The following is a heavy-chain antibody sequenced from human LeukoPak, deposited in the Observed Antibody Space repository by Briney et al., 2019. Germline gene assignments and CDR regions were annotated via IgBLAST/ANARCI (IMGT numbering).Heavy chain of an antibody. CDR1: GGSFSSYY. CDR2: IYYSGST. J-gene: IGHJ6*02. CDR3: ARSDGSGSYSPDYYYGMDV. D-gene: IGHD3-10*01. Sequence: SETLSLTCTVSGGSFSSYYWSWIRQPPGKGLEWIGYIYYSGSTNYNPSPKSRVSISVDTSKNQFSLKLSSVTAADTAVYYCARSDGSGSYSPDYYYGMDVWGQGTTVTVSS. V-gene: IGHV4-59*01.